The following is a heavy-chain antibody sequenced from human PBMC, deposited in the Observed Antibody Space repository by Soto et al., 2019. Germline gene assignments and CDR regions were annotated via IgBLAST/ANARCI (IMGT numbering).Heavy chain of an antibody. J-gene: IGHJ5*02. CDR1: GFTFSNAW. CDR3: TTDRVGSSGWYPRKKSNWFDP. V-gene: IGHV3-15*01. Sequence: KPVGSLRLSCAASGFTFSNAWMSWVRQAPGKGLEWVGRIKSKTDGGTTDYAAPVKGRFTIARDDSKNTLYLQMNSLKTEDTAVYYCTTDRVGSSGWYPRKKSNWFDPWGQGTLVTVSS. CDR2: IKSKTDGGTT. D-gene: IGHD6-19*01.